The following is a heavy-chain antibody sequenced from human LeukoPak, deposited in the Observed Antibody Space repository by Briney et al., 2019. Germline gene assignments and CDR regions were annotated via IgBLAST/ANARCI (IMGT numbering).Heavy chain of an antibody. CDR2: IGSSSSSI. J-gene: IGHJ4*02. V-gene: IGHV3-21*01. Sequence: PAGSLRLSCAASGFMFSGYSMNWVRQAPGRGLEWLSSIGSSSSSIDYADSVKGRFTISRDNAKNSLYLQMTGLRAEDTAVYYVARDRWELRGEFVYGGQGTLVTVSS. D-gene: IGHD1-26*01. CDR1: GFMFSGYS. CDR3: ARDRWELRGEFVY.